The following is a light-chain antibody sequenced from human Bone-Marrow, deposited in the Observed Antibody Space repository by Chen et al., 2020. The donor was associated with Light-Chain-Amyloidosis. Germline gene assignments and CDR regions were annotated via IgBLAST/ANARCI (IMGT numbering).Light chain of an antibody. Sequence: QSALTQPASVSGSPGQSITISCTGTSRDVGGDNHVSWYHQHPDKAPKLMIYEVTNRPSWVPDRFSGSKSDNTASLTISGLQTEDEADYFCSSYTITNTLVFGSGTRVTVL. CDR2: EVT. V-gene: IGLV2-14*01. CDR3: SSYTITNTLV. CDR1: SRDVGGDNH. J-gene: IGLJ1*01.